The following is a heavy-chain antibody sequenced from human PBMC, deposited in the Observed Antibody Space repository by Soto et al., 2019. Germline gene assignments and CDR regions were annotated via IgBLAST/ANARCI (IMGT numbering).Heavy chain of an antibody. J-gene: IGHJ4*02. CDR3: AKRGSYDFWSGAFDY. V-gene: IGHV3-23*01. D-gene: IGHD3-3*01. CDR1: GFTFSSYA. Sequence: GGSLSLSCAASGFTFSSYAMSWVRQAPGKGLEWVSAISGSGGSTYYADSVKGRFTISRDNSKNTLYLQMNSLRAEDTAVYYCAKRGSYDFWSGAFDYWGQGTLVTVSS. CDR2: ISGSGGST.